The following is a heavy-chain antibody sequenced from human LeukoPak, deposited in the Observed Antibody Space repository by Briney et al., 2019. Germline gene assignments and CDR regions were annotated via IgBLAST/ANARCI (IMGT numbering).Heavy chain of an antibody. Sequence: PGGSLRLSCAASGFTFDDYAMHWVRQAPGKGLEWVSGISWNSGSIGYADSVKGRFTISRDNSKNTLYLQMNSLRAEDTAVYCCARSEGAPTFDASNYWGRGTLVTVSS. J-gene: IGHJ4*02. V-gene: IGHV3-9*01. CDR3: ARSEGAPTFDASNY. D-gene: IGHD2/OR15-2a*01. CDR1: GFTFDDYA. CDR2: ISWNSGSI.